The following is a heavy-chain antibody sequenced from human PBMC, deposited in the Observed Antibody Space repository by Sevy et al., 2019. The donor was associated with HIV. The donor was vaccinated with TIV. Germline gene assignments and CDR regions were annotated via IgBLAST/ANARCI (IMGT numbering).Heavy chain of an antibody. CDR3: ARGRYYYYSSGPSGFDP. CDR2: INAGNGNT. D-gene: IGHD3-22*01. CDR1: GYTFTSYA. Sequence: GESLKISCKASGYTFTSYAMHWVRQAPGQRLEWMGWINAGNGNTKYSQKFQGRVTITRDTSASTAYMELSSLRSEDTAVYYCARGRYYYYSSGPSGFDPWGQGTLVTVSS. V-gene: IGHV1-3*01. J-gene: IGHJ5*02.